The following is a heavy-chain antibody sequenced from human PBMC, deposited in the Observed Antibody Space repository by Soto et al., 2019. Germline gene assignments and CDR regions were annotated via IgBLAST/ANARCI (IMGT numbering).Heavy chain of an antibody. J-gene: IGHJ6*03. CDR1: GFTFSSYS. D-gene: IGHD2-2*01. CDR3: ATYPQSTVRLQRGVVPAAASRYYYMDV. CDR2: ISSSSSTI. V-gene: IGHV3-48*01. Sequence: GGSLRLSCAASGFTFSSYSMNWVRQAPGEGLEWVSYISSSSSTIYYADSVKGRFTISRDNAKNSLCLQMNSLRAEDTAVYYCATYPQSTVRLQRGVVPAAASRYYYMDVWGKGTTVTVSS.